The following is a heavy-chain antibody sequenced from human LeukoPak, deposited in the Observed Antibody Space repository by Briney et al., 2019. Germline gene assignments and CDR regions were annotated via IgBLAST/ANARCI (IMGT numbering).Heavy chain of an antibody. CDR3: ARRTSRPVGAIDC. J-gene: IGHJ4*02. Sequence: SETLSLTCSVSGASINSNDYYWDWIRQPPGKGLEWIVALSYSGNTYYNPSLKSRVTISGDTAKSQFSLRLTCVIAADTALYFCARRTSRPVGAIDCWGQGTLVTVAS. CDR1: GASINSNDYY. V-gene: IGHV4-39*01. D-gene: IGHD1-26*01. CDR2: LSYSGNT.